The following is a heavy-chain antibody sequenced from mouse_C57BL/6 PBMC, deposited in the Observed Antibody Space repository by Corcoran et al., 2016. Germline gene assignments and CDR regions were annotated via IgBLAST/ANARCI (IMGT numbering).Heavy chain of an antibody. CDR2: IYPGSGNT. D-gene: IGHD2-1*01. J-gene: IGHJ1*02. V-gene: IGHV1-66*01. CDR1: GYSFTSYY. CDR3: AREEGGNYVGYCDD. Sequence: QVQLQQSGPELVKPGASVKISCKAYGYSFTSYYIHWVKQRPGQGLEWIGWIYPGSGNTKYNEKFKGKATLTADTSSSTTYMQLSSLTSEDSAVYYWAREEGGNYVGYCDDWGTGTTVTVSS.